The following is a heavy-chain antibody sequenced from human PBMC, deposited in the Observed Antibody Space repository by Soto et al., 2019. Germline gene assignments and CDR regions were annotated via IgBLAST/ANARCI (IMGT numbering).Heavy chain of an antibody. J-gene: IGHJ4*02. CDR3: AKGRSGWYERFDY. Sequence: EVQLLESGGGLVQPGGSLRLSCAASGFTFSSYAMSWVRQAPGKGLEWVSAISGSGGSTYYADSVKGRFTISRDNSKNTLYMQMNSLRAEDTAVYYCAKGRSGWYERFDYWGQGTLVTVSS. V-gene: IGHV3-23*01. CDR1: GFTFSSYA. D-gene: IGHD6-19*01. CDR2: ISGSGGST.